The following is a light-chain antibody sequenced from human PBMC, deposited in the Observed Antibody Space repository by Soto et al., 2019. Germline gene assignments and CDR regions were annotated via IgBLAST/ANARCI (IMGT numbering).Light chain of an antibody. CDR1: QSIASSY. CDR2: GTS. J-gene: IGKJ3*01. Sequence: EIVLTQSPGTLSLSPGERATLSCRASQSIASSYLAWYQQRPGQAPRLLVSGTSSTATGIPDRFSGSGSGTDFTLTITRLEPEDFAVYYCQHYGTSPFTFGPGTKVHIK. CDR3: QHYGTSPFT. V-gene: IGKV3-20*01.